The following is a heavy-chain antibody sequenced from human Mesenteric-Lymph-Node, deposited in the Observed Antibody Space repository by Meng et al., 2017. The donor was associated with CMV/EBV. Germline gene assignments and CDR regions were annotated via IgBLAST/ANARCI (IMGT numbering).Heavy chain of an antibody. CDR1: GFTLSSYW. CDR3: ATQERGIAVAGA. D-gene: IGHD6-19*01. J-gene: IGHJ5*02. V-gene: IGHV3-74*01. Sequence: GGSLRLSCAASGFTLSSYWMHWVRQAPGKGLVWVSRINSGGYSTTYADSVKGRSTISRDNAKNSLYLQMNSLRAEDTAVYYCATQERGIAVAGAWGQGTLVTVSS. CDR2: INSGGYST.